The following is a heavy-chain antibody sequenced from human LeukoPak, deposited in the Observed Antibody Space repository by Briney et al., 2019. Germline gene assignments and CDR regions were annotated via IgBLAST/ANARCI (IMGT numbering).Heavy chain of an antibody. Sequence: PSETLSLTCTVSGGSISSGGYYWSWIRQPPGKGLEWIGYIYHSGSTYYNPSLKSRVTISVDRSKNQFPLKLSSVTAADTAVYYCARGAYCGGDCYPPNFDYWGQGTLVTVSS. V-gene: IGHV4-30-2*01. J-gene: IGHJ4*02. CDR2: IYHSGST. D-gene: IGHD2-21*01. CDR1: GGSISSGGYY. CDR3: ARGAYCGGDCYPPNFDY.